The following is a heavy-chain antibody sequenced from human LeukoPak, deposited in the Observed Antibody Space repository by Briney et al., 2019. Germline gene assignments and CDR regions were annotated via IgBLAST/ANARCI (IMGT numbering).Heavy chain of an antibody. CDR3: ARGLFSGSPGFSYYFDY. J-gene: IGHJ4*02. CDR2: INWNGGST. V-gene: IGHV3-20*04. CDR1: GFTFDDYG. Sequence: GGSLRLSCASSGFTFDDYGMSWVRQAPGKGPEWVSGINWNGGSTGYADSVKGRFTISRDNAKNPLYLQMNSLRVEDTALYYCARGLFSGSPGFSYYFDYWGQGTLVTVSS. D-gene: IGHD1-26*01.